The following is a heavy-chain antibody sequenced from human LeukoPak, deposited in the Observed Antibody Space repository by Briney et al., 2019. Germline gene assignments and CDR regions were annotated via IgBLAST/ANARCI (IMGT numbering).Heavy chain of an antibody. V-gene: IGHV4-39*07. J-gene: IGHJ6*03. D-gene: IGHD1-26*01. CDR3: ARVVVRGSYRYYYYMDV. CDR1: GGSISSSSYY. Sequence: SETLSLTCTVSGGSISSSSYYWGWIRQPPGKGLEWIGSIYFSGSTYYNPSLKSRVTISVDTSKNQFSLKLSSVTAADTAVYYCARVVVRGSYRYYYYMDVWGKGTTVTVSS. CDR2: IYFSGST.